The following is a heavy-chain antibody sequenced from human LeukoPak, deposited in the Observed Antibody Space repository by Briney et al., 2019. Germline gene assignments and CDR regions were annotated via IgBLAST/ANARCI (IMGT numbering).Heavy chain of an antibody. CDR2: IIPIFGTA. D-gene: IGHD6-19*01. J-gene: IGHJ4*02. V-gene: IGHV1-69*13. Sequence: ASVKVSCKASGGTFSSYAISWVRQAPGQGLEWMGGIIPIFGTANYAQKFQGRVTITADQSTSTAYMELSSPRSQDTAVYYCARSSGWNSFDYWGQGTLVTASS. CDR3: ARSSGWNSFDY. CDR1: GGTFSSYA.